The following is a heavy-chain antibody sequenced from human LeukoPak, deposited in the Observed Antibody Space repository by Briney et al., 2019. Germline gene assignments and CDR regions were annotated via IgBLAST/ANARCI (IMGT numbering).Heavy chain of an antibody. CDR1: GCTFSSYW. J-gene: IGHJ6*03. CDR3: ARDPYYDFWSGYFYYYMDV. D-gene: IGHD3-3*01. CDR2: INSDGSST. V-gene: IGHV3-74*01. Sequence: PGGSLRLSCAASGCTFSSYWMHWVRQAPGKGLVWVSRINSDGSSTSYADSVKGRFTISRDNAKNTLYLQMNSLRAEDTAVYYCARDPYYDFWSGYFYYYMDVWGKGTTVTVSS.